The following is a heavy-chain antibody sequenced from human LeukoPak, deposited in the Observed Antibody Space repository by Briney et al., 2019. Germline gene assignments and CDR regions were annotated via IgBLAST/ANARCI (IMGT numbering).Heavy chain of an antibody. CDR2: IYYSGST. V-gene: IGHV4-61*05. J-gene: IGHJ5*02. D-gene: IGHD3-10*01. CDR1: GGSISSSSYY. CDR3: ARLTMVRGAALPSGWFDP. Sequence: SETLSLTCTVSGGSISSSSYYWSWIRQPPGKGLGWIGYIYYSGSTNYNPSLKSRVTISVDTSKNQFSLKLSSVTAADTAVYYCARLTMVRGAALPSGWFDPWGQGTLVTVSS.